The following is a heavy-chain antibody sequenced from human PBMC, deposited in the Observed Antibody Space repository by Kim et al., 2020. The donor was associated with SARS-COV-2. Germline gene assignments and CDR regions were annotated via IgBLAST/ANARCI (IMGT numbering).Heavy chain of an antibody. CDR2: IRSDESKR. V-gene: IGHV3-33*01. Sequence: GGSLRLSCTASGFTFSPFAMHWVRQAPGKGLEWVAVIRSDESKRYYAESVEDRFTISRDNSKNTLYLQMNSLRAEDTAIYFCARNFGSATMIGDVWGLGTVVTVSS. J-gene: IGHJ3*01. CDR1: GFTFSPFA. CDR3: ARNFGSATMIGDV. D-gene: IGHD3-10*01.